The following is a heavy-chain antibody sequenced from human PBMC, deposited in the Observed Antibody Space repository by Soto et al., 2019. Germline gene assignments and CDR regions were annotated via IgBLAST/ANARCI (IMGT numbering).Heavy chain of an antibody. J-gene: IGHJ6*03. CDR1: GGSISSSSYY. CDR3: ARRAVGAAAGDHYYMDV. Sequence: QLLESGPGLVKPSETLSLTCTVSGGSISSSSYYWGWIRQPPGKGLEWIGSIYYSGSTYYNPSLKSRVTISVDTSKNQFSLKLSSVTAADTAVYYCARRAVGAAAGDHYYMDVWGKGTTVTVSS. D-gene: IGHD6-13*01. V-gene: IGHV4-39*01. CDR2: IYYSGST.